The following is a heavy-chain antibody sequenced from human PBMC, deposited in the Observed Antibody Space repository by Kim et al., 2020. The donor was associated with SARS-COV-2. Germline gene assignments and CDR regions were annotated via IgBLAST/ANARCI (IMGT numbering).Heavy chain of an antibody. Sequence: NPSHKSRVTISVDTSKNQFSLKLSSVTAADTAVYYCANTTGTLRGDAFDIWGQGTMVTVSS. D-gene: IGHD4-17*01. CDR3: ANTTGTLRGDAFDI. J-gene: IGHJ3*02. V-gene: IGHV4-4*09.